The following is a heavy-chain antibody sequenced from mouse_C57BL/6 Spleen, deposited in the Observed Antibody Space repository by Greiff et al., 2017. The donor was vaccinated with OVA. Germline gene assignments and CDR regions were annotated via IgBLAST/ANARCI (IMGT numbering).Heavy chain of an antibody. J-gene: IGHJ2*01. CDR2: INPSNGGT. D-gene: IGHD2-5*01. CDR1: GYTFTSYW. CDR3: ARGGAYYSNYGFDY. V-gene: IGHV1-53*01. Sequence: QVQLKQPGPELVKPGASVKLSCKASGYTFTSYWMHWVKQRPGQGLEWIGNINPSNGGTNYNEKFKSKATLTVDKSSSTAYMQLSSLTSEDSAVYYCARGGAYYSNYGFDYWGQGTTLTVSS.